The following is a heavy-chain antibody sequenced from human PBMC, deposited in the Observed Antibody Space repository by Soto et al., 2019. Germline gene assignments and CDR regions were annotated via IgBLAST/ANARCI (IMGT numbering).Heavy chain of an antibody. CDR1: GYTFTSYG. CDR2: ISAYNGNT. J-gene: IGHJ6*03. D-gene: IGHD3-3*01. Sequence: ASVKVSCKASGYTFTSYGISWVRQAPGQGLEWMGWISAYNGNTNYAQKLQGRVTMTTDTSTSTAYMELRSLRSDDTAVYYCARGLGGGLVRSGYLDYYYYYMDVWGKGTTVTVSS. V-gene: IGHV1-18*01. CDR3: ARGLGGGLVRSGYLDYYYYYMDV.